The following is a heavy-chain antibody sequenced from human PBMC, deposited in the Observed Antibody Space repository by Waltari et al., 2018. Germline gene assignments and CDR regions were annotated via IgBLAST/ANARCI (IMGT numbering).Heavy chain of an antibody. V-gene: IGHV4-4*02. D-gene: IGHD2-15*01. Sequence: QLQLQESGPGRVKPSGTLSLTCAVSGATMSGTDWWSWVRQSPGKGLEWIGQVQRSGRTNYNPSFASRVTMSVDTSTNQFSLKVTSATAADTAVYFCARDRGRGIYLDSWGQGTLVTVSP. CDR1: GATMSGTDW. J-gene: IGHJ4*02. CDR2: VQRSGRT. CDR3: ARDRGRGIYLDS.